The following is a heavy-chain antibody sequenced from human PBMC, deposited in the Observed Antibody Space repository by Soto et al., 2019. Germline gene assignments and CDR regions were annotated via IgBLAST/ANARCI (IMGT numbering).Heavy chain of an antibody. CDR3: ARDYYYDSSGNYYFDY. Sequence: ASVKVSCKASGDTFTGYYMHWVRQAPGQGLEWMGWINPNSGGTNYAQKFQGRVTMTRDTSISTAYMELSRLRSDDTAVYYCARDYYYDSSGNYYFDYWGQGTLVTVSS. CDR1: GDTFTGYY. V-gene: IGHV1-2*02. CDR2: INPNSGGT. J-gene: IGHJ4*02. D-gene: IGHD3-22*01.